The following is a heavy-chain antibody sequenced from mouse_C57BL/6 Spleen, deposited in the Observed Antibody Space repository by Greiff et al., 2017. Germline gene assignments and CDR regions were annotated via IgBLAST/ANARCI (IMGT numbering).Heavy chain of an antibody. V-gene: IGHV5-6*01. CDR1: GFTFSSYG. CDR2: ISSGGSYT. D-gene: IGHD2-10*02. Sequence: EVQLVESGGDLVKPGGSLKLSCAASGFTFSSYGMSWVRQTPDKRLEWVATISSGGSYTYYPDSVKGRFTISRDNAKNTLYLQMSSLKSEDTAMYYCAGYGKGFYAMDYWGQGTSVTVSS. J-gene: IGHJ4*01. CDR3: AGYGKGFYAMDY.